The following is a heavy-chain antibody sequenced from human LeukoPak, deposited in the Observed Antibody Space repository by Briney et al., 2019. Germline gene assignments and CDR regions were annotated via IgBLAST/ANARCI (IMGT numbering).Heavy chain of an antibody. CDR3: ARDGPLWFGETGYFDY. CDR1: GFTFSSYG. V-gene: IGHV3-30*03. J-gene: IGHJ4*02. D-gene: IGHD3-10*01. CDR2: ISYDGSNK. Sequence: GRSLRLSCAASGFTFSSYGMHWVRQAPGKGLEWVAVISYDGSNKYYADSVKGRFTISRDNSKNTLYLQMNSLRAEDTAVYYCARDGPLWFGETGYFDYWGQGTLVTVSS.